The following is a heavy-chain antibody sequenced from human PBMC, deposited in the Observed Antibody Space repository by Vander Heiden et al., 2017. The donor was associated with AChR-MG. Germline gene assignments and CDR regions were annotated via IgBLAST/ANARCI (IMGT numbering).Heavy chain of an antibody. V-gene: IGHV3-53*01. CDR3: ARELIVVVPAAMGEVYYYYGMDV. D-gene: IGHD2-2*01. J-gene: IGHJ6*02. Sequence: VKGRFTISRDNSKSTLYLQMNSLRAEDTAVYYCARELIVVVPAAMGEVYYYYGMDVWGQGTTVTVSS.